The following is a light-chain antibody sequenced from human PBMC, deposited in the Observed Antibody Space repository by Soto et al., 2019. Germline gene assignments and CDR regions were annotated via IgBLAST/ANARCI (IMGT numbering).Light chain of an antibody. V-gene: IGLV1-40*01. CDR2: GNS. J-gene: IGLJ3*02. CDR3: QSYDSSLSGWV. CDR1: SSNIGAGYD. Sequence: QAVVTQPPSVSGAPGQRVTISCTGSSSNIGAGYDVHWYQQLPGPAPKLLTIGNSNRPSGVPDRFSGSKSGTSASLAITGLRAEDEADYYCQSYDSSLSGWVFGGGTQLTVL.